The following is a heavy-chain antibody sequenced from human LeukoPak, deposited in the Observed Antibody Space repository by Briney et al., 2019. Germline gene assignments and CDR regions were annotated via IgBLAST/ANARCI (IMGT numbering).Heavy chain of an antibody. J-gene: IGHJ4*02. V-gene: IGHV3-23*01. Sequence: GGSLRLSCAASGFTFSNHAMSWVRQAPGKGLQWVAVISGGGRTTEYADFVKGRFTISRDNSKNTLSQQMNSLTVEDTAIYFCVKNVVVKRYIDFWGQGTLVTVSS. CDR3: VKNVVVKRYIDF. D-gene: IGHD2-15*01. CDR1: GFTFSNHA. CDR2: ISGGGRTT.